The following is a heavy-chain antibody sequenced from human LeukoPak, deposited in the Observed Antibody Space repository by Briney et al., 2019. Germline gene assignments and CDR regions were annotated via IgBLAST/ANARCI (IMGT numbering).Heavy chain of an antibody. V-gene: IGHV3-23*01. J-gene: IGHJ6*03. CDR3: AKDGGYSSSWLPNYYYYYMDV. CDR2: ISGSGGST. Sequence: GGSLRLSCAASGFTFSSYAMSWVRQAPGKGLEWVSAISGSGGSTYYADSVKGRFTISRDNSKNTLYLQMNSLRAEDTAVYYCAKDGGYSSSWLPNYYYYYMDVWGKGTTVTVSS. D-gene: IGHD6-13*01. CDR1: GFTFSSYA.